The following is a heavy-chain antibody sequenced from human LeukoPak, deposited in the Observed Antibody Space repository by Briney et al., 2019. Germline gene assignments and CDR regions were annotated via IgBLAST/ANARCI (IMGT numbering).Heavy chain of an antibody. Sequence: AASVKVSCKASGYTFTSYGISWVRQAPGQGLEWMGWISAYNGNTNYAQKLQGRVTMTTDTSTSTAYMELRSLRSDDTAVYYCARDCLGGGSCIDFDYWGQGTLVTVSS. J-gene: IGHJ4*02. CDR2: ISAYNGNT. D-gene: IGHD2-15*01. V-gene: IGHV1-18*01. CDR3: ARDCLGGGSCIDFDY. CDR1: GYTFTSYG.